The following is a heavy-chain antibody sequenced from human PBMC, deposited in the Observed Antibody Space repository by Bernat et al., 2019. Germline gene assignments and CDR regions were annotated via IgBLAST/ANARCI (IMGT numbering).Heavy chain of an antibody. Sequence: EVQLVQSGAEVKKPGESLKISCKGSGYSFTSYWIGWVRQMPGKGLEWMGIIYPGDSDTRYSPSFPGQVTIAANQSISTAYLQASSLKASETAMYDCETTSGGYDYVWGSYLNTNYFDYWGQGTLVTVSS. CDR1: GYSFTSYW. D-gene: IGHD3-16*02. V-gene: IGHV5-51*03. J-gene: IGHJ4*02. CDR2: IYPGDSDT. CDR3: ETTSGGYDYVWGSYLNTNYFDY.